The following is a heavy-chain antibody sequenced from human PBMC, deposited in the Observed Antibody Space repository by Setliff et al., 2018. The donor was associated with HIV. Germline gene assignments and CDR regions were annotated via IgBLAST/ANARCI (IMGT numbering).Heavy chain of an antibody. D-gene: IGHD1-26*01. V-gene: IGHV1-8*01. CDR3: ARDQWGGSYYYYAMDI. CDR1: GYTFTSYD. Sequence: ASVKVSCKASGYTFTSYDINWVRQATGQGLEWMGWMNPKSGNTGYAQKFQGRITMTRDTSISTAYMELRSLRSDDTAVYYCARDQWGGSYYYYAMDIWGQGTTVTVSS. CDR2: MNPKSGNT. J-gene: IGHJ6*02.